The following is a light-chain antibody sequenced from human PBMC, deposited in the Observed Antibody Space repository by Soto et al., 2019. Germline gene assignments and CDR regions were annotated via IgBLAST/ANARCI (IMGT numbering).Light chain of an antibody. CDR3: SLYTTPTPSCV. CDR2: DVT. V-gene: IGLV2-14*01. Sequence: QSVLTQPAYVSGAPVQAITISCNGTSNDVGGYNYVSWYQQYPGKAPKLIIYDVTNRPSGGSTRFSGSKSGNRASLTISGLQAEDEADYYCSLYTTPTPSCVFGTGTKFTVL. CDR1: SNDVGGYNY. J-gene: IGLJ1*01.